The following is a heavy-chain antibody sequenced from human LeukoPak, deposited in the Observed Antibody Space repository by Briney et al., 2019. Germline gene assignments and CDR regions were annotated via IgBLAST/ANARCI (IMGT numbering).Heavy chain of an antibody. CDR1: GFTVSTTY. CDR3: AKYYYDSGGRGNDAFDV. CDR2: IYVDGRT. Sequence: GGSLRLSCAASGFTVSTTYMSWVRQAPGKGLEWVSLIYVDGRTYYADSVKGRFTISRDNSKNTLYLQMSSLRAEDTATFYCAKYYYDSGGRGNDAFDVWGQGTLVTVSS. V-gene: IGHV3-53*01. J-gene: IGHJ3*01. D-gene: IGHD3-22*01.